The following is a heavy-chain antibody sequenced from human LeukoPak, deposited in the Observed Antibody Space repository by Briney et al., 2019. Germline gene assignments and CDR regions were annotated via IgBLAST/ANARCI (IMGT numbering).Heavy chain of an antibody. Sequence: ASVKVSCKASGGTFSSYAISWVRQAPGQGLEWMGRIIPILGIANYAQKFQGRVTITADKSTSTAYMELRSLRSDDTAVYYCARKKSGWYLMDWFDPWGQGTLVTVSS. CDR1: GGTFSSYA. J-gene: IGHJ5*02. V-gene: IGHV1-69*04. CDR2: IIPILGIA. D-gene: IGHD6-19*01. CDR3: ARKKSGWYLMDWFDP.